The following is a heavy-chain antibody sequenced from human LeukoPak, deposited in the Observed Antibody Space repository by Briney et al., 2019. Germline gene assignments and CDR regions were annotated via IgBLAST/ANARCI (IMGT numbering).Heavy chain of an antibody. D-gene: IGHD1-20*01. Sequence: GGSLRLSCAASGFTFSSYGMHWVRQAPGKGLEWVAFIRYDGSNKYYADSVKGRFTISRDNSKNTLYLQMNSLRAEDTAVYYCAKDGALNNWNDVDAFDIWGQGTMVTVSS. V-gene: IGHV3-30*02. CDR3: AKDGALNNWNDVDAFDI. CDR2: IRYDGSNK. J-gene: IGHJ3*02. CDR1: GFTFSSYG.